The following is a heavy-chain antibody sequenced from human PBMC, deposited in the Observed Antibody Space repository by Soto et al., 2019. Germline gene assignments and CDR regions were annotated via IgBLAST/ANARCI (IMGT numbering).Heavy chain of an antibody. CDR1: GCSISSSHW. D-gene: IGHD3-22*01. CDR3: ARAGFYYDSSLSMDV. V-gene: IGHV4-4*02. CDR2: IYHSGST. Sequence: PXETLSLTCSVSGCSISSSHWWRWVRQPPGKGLEWIGEIYHSGSTNYNPSLKSRVTISVDKSKNQFSLKLSAVTAADTAVYYCARAGFYYDSSLSMDVWGQGTTVTVSS. J-gene: IGHJ6*02.